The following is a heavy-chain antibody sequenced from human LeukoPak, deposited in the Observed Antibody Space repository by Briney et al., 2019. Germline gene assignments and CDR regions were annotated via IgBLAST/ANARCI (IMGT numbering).Heavy chain of an antibody. CDR1: GGSISSYY. Sequence: SETLSLTCTVSGGSISSYYWSWIRQPPGKGLEWIGYIYYSGSTNYNPSLKSRVTISVDTSKNQFSLKLSSVTAADTAVYYCATSQGFLEWAFDYWGQGTLVTVSS. CDR2: IYYSGST. D-gene: IGHD3-3*01. CDR3: ATSQGFLEWAFDY. V-gene: IGHV4-59*01. J-gene: IGHJ4*02.